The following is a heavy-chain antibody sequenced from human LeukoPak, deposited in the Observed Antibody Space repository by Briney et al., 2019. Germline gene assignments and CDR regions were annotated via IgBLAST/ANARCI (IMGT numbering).Heavy chain of an antibody. Sequence: RASVKVSCKASGYTFTGYYMHWVRQAPRQGLEWMGWMNPNSGNTGYAQKFQGRVTITRNTSISTAYMELSSLRSEDTAVYYCARGSTHYDFWSGYGNWFDPWGQGTLVTVSS. V-gene: IGHV1-8*03. D-gene: IGHD3-3*01. CDR3: ARGSTHYDFWSGYGNWFDP. CDR2: MNPNSGNT. CDR1: GYTFTGYY. J-gene: IGHJ5*02.